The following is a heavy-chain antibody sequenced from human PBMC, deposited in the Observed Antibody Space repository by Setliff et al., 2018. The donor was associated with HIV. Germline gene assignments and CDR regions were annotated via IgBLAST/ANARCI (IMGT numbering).Heavy chain of an antibody. J-gene: IGHJ6*01. D-gene: IGHD2-15*01. Sequence: ASVKVSCKASGYTFTSYGISWVRQAPGQGLEWMGWISAYNGNTNYAQKLQGRVTMTTDTSTSTAYMELSSLRSEDTAVYYCARDSRDIVVVIAPEPEPYYYYG. CDR2: ISAYNGNT. CDR3: ARDSRDIVVVIAPEPEPYYYYG. V-gene: IGHV1-18*01. CDR1: GYTFTSYG.